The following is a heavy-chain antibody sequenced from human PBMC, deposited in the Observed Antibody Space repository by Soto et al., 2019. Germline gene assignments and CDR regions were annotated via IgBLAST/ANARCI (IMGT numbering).Heavy chain of an antibody. CDR2: MYNTGST. CDR3: ARDGAMRDYPYYYYYYGMDV. CDR1: GGSISRYY. V-gene: IGHV4-59*01. Sequence: SETLSLTCTVSGGSISRYYWSWIRQPPGKGLEWIGYMYNTGSTVYNPSFKSRVTISVDTSKNQFSLKLNSVTAADTAVYYCARDGAMRDYPYYYYYYGMDVWGQGTTVTVS. D-gene: IGHD2-2*01. J-gene: IGHJ6*02.